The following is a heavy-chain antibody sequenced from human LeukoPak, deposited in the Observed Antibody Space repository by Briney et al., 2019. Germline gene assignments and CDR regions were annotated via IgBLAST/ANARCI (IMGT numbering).Heavy chain of an antibody. Sequence: GGSLRLSCAASGFTFSSYGMHWVRQAPGKGLEWVAVIWYDGSNKYYADSVKGRFTISRDNSKNTLYLQMNSLRAEDTAVYYCVRARSGYYYDYWGQGTLVTVSS. CDR1: GFTFSSYG. CDR3: VRARSGYYYDY. CDR2: IWYDGSNK. D-gene: IGHD3-22*01. V-gene: IGHV3-33*01. J-gene: IGHJ4*02.